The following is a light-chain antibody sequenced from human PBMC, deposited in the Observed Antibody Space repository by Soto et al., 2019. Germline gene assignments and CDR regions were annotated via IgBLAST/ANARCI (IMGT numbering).Light chain of an antibody. CDR1: QSVTNNY. CDR2: LAS. V-gene: IGKV3-20*01. CDR3: QQYGSSPLT. J-gene: IGKJ1*01. Sequence: EIVLTQSPGTLSVSPGERATLSCRASQSVTNNYVAWYQQKPRQTPRLIVYLASSRAAGTPDRFSGSWSGALSILTIRRVEPEAFAVYYWQQYGSSPLTFGQGTKVEIK.